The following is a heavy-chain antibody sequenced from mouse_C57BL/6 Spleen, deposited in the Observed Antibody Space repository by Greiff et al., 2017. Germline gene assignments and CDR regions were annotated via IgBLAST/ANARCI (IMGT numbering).Heavy chain of an antibody. CDR2: ISYDGSN. CDR3: ARESGYYDYDGGFDY. V-gene: IGHV3-6*01. D-gene: IGHD2-4*01. J-gene: IGHJ2*01. Sequence: EVQLVESGPGLVKPSQSLSLTCSVTGYSITSGYYWNWIRQFPGNKLEWMGYISYDGSNNYNPSLKNRISITRDTSKNQFFLKLNSVTTEDTATYYCARESGYYDYDGGFDYWGQGTTLTVSS. CDR1: GYSITSGYY.